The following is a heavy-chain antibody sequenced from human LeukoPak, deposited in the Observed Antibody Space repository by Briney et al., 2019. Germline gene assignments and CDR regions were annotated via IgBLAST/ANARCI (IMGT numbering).Heavy chain of an antibody. Sequence: AETLCLTCTVSDGSISSYYWSWIRQSPGKGLEWIGYIYYSGSTNYNPSLKSRVTISVDTSKNQFSLKLSSVTAADTAVYYCARGYCRGTSCNGYTFDMWGKGTVVTVSS. CDR3: ARGYCRGTSCNGYTFDM. CDR2: IYYSGST. D-gene: IGHD2-2*01. V-gene: IGHV4-59*01. CDR1: DGSISSYY. J-gene: IGHJ3*02.